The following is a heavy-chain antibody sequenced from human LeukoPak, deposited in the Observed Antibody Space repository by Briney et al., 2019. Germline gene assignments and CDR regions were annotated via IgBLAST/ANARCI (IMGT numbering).Heavy chain of an antibody. V-gene: IGHV1-2*02. Sequence: ASVKVSCKASGYTFTGNHMYWVRQAPGQGLECMGWISPNTGDTNYAQKFQGRVTMTRDTSISTAYMELSRLTSDDTAVYYCAREVGINAFDIWGQGQWSPSLQ. J-gene: IGHJ3*02. CDR1: GYTFTGNH. CDR2: ISPNTGDT. CDR3: AREVGINAFDI. D-gene: IGHD3-10*01.